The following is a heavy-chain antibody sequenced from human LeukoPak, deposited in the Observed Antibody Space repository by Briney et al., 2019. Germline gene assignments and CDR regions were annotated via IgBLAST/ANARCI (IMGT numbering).Heavy chain of an antibody. Sequence: GGSLRLSCAASGFTFSSYSMNWVRQAPGKGLEWDSYISSSSTTIYYADSVKGRFTISRDNSKNTLYLQMNSLRAEDTAVYYCAKDYRQLWLLGGTGFDYWGQGTLVTVSS. V-gene: IGHV3-48*01. CDR3: AKDYRQLWLLGGTGFDY. D-gene: IGHD5-18*01. J-gene: IGHJ4*02. CDR1: GFTFSSYS. CDR2: ISSSSTTI.